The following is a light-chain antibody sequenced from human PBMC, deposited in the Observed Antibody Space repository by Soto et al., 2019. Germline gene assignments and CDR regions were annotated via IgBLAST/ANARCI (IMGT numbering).Light chain of an antibody. Sequence: QSVLTQHASVSGSAGQSITISCTGTNSDVGAYDYVSWYQQHPDKAPKLMIYEVSNRPSGVSNRFAGSKSVNTDTLTISGLQADDEADYYSSSYTSSSTRVFGTGTKVTVL. CDR3: SSYTSSSTRV. CDR2: EVS. J-gene: IGLJ1*01. V-gene: IGLV2-14*03. CDR1: NSDVGAYDY.